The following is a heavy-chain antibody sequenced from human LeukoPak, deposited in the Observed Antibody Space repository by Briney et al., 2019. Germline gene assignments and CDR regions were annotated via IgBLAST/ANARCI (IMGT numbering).Heavy chain of an antibody. CDR2: IYTTGST. V-gene: IGHV4-4*07. D-gene: IGHD3-10*01. CDR1: GGSISSYY. CDR3: ARGKYYYGSGSYWFDP. J-gene: IGHJ5*02. Sequence: SETLSLTCTVSGGSISSYYWSWIRQPAGKGLEWIGRIYTTGSTNYNPSLKSRVTMSVDTSKNQFSLKLSSVTAADTAVYYCARGKYYYGSGSYWFDPWGQGTLVTVSS.